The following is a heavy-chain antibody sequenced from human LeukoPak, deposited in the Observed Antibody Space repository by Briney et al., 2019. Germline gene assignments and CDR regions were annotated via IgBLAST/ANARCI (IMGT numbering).Heavy chain of an antibody. CDR3: VRGTDCSATTCYPLSAFDY. CDR2: ISSRGTST. J-gene: IGHJ4*02. V-gene: IGHV3-21*04. CDR1: GFIFSDFG. Sequence: GGSLRLSCVASGFIFSDFGMNWVRQVPGKGLECVAFISSRGTSTFYAESVKGRFTISRDTGKKSLDLQMTSLRVEDTAAYYCVRGTDCSATTCYPLSAFDYWGQGTLVTVSS. D-gene: IGHD2-2*01.